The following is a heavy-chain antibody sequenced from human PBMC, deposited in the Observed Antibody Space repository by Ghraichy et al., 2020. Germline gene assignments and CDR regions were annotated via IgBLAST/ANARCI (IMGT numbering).Heavy chain of an antibody. CDR2: IYNSGST. V-gene: IGHV4-59*01. J-gene: IGHJ5*02. CDR1: GDSISNYY. Sequence: SETLSLTCTVSGDSISNYYLSWIRQPPGKGLEWIGNIYNSGSTNYNPSLKSRLTISADTSKNQFSLRLTSATAADTAVYYCGIGSGWTTDPWGPGLPVTVSS. CDR3: GIGSGWTTDP. D-gene: IGHD6-19*01.